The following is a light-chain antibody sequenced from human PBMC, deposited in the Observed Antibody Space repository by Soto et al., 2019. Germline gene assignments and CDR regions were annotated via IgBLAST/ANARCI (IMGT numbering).Light chain of an antibody. Sequence: QPVLTQSPSASASLGASVKLTCTLSSGHSSYAIAWHQQQPEKGPRYLMKLNSDGSHSKGDGIPDRFSGSSSGAERYLTISSLQSEDEADYYCQVWDSSSDRDVVFGGGTKLTVL. J-gene: IGLJ2*01. CDR3: QVWDSSSDRDVV. V-gene: IGLV4-69*01. CDR2: LNSDGSH. CDR1: SGHSSYA.